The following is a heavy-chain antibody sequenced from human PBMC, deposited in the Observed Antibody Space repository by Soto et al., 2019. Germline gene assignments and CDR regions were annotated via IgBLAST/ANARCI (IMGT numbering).Heavy chain of an antibody. CDR3: EAEMTFGKLSVV. Sequence: QVQLVQSGAEMKKPGSSVKVSCKASGDTDTNYVISWVRQAPGQGLEWMGGIFPKFGTTYSAQKLQDRLTITADESTSTVYMQLSSLRLDDTAVYYCEAEMTFGKLSVVWGQGTTVTVSS. J-gene: IGHJ6*02. V-gene: IGHV1-69*01. CDR2: IFPKFGTT. D-gene: IGHD3-16*02. CDR1: GDTDTNYV.